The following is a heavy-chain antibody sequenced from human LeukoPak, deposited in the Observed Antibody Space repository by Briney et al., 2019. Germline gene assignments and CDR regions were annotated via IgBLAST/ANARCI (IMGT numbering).Heavy chain of an antibody. CDR2: IIPIFGTA. CDR1: GGTFSSYA. V-gene: IGHV1-69*13. Sequence: ASVKVSCKASGGTFSSYAISWARQAPGQGLEWMGGIIPIFGTANYAQKFQGRVTITADESTSTAYMELSSLRSEDTAVYYCARDYRAGYCSGGSCYEYYFDYWGQGTLVTVSS. J-gene: IGHJ4*02. CDR3: ARDYRAGYCSGGSCYEYYFDY. D-gene: IGHD2-15*01.